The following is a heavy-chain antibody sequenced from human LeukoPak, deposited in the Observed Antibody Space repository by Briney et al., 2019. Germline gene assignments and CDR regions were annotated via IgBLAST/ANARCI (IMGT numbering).Heavy chain of an antibody. D-gene: IGHD6-19*01. V-gene: IGHV3-74*01. J-gene: IGHJ4*02. CDR2: IYSDGSST. CDR3: VTFGSGRWGGC. CDR1: GFTFSNYR. Sequence: GGSLRLSCAASGFTFSNYRMHWVRQVPGKGLVWVSRIYSDGSSTNYADSVKGRFTISRDNARNTLYLQMNSLRAEDTAVYYCVTFGSGRWGGCWGQGTLVTVSP.